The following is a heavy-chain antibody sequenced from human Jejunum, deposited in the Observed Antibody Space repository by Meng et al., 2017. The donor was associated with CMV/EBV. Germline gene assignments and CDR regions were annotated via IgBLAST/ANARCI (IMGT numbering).Heavy chain of an antibody. V-gene: IGHV4-61*01. CDR1: SVHSGPHL. Sequence: SVHSGPHLRSCLLHPPGKGLDSIGQSVSGWILKYHPSLESRLSISLDPPKNQFSLNLTAVTAAETAVYYCAGLIVGNAGRGHWGQGTLVTVSS. D-gene: IGHD2/OR15-2a*01. CDR3: AGLIVGNAGRGH. CDR2: SVSGWIL. J-gene: IGHJ4*02.